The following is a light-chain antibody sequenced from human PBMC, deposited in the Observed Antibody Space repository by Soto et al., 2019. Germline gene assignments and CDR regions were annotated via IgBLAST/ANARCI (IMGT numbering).Light chain of an antibody. Sequence: QSVLTQPPSVSGAPGQRVTISCTGSSSNIGAGYDVHWYQQLPGTAPKLLIFGNNNRPSGVPDRFSGSKSGTSASLAITGLQAEDEADHHCQSYDSSLSGWVFGGGTKLTVL. J-gene: IGLJ3*02. CDR2: GNN. CDR1: SSNIGAGYD. V-gene: IGLV1-40*01. CDR3: QSYDSSLSGWV.